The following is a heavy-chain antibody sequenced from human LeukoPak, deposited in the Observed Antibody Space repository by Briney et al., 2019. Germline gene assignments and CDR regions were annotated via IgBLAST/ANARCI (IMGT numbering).Heavy chain of an antibody. V-gene: IGHV3-48*04. Sequence: GGSLRLSCAASGFTFSSNSMNWVRQAPGKGLEWVSYISSTGGTIYYADSMKGRFTISRDNAKNSLYLQMNSLRVEDTAVYYCARREGAFDIWGQGTMVTVSS. CDR3: ARREGAFDI. CDR1: GFTFSSNS. CDR2: ISSTGGTI. J-gene: IGHJ3*02.